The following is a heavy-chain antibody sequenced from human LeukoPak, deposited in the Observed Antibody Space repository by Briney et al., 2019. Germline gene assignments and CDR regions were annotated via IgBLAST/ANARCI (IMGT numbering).Heavy chain of an antibody. D-gene: IGHD3-22*01. CDR2: IIPILGIA. J-gene: IGHJ5*02. CDR3: ARDSGDSSGKGGWFDP. Sequence: SVKVSCKASGGTFSSYAISWVRQAPGQGLEWMGRIIPILGIANYAQKFQGRVTITADKSTSTAYMELSSLRSEDTAVYYCARDSGDSSGKGGWFDPWGQGTLVTVSP. CDR1: GGTFSSYA. V-gene: IGHV1-69*04.